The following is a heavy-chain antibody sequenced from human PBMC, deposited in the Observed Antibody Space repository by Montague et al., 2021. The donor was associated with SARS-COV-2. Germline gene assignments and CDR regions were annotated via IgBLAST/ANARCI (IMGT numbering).Heavy chain of an antibody. Sequence: SETLSLTCTVSGGSISGGNYYWTWIRQHPGKGLEWIAYIYYTGSTYYNPSLQSRLRTSLDTSKNQFSLTLTSVTAADTAIYYCARNRGWGSRGAGYIDLWGRGALVTVSS. CDR3: ARNRGWGSRGAGYIDL. CDR2: IYYTGST. V-gene: IGHV4-31*03. CDR1: GGSISGGNYY. J-gene: IGHJ2*01. D-gene: IGHD7-27*01.